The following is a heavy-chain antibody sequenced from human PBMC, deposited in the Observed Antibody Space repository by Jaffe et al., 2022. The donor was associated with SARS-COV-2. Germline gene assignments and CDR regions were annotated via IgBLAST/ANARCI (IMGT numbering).Heavy chain of an antibody. D-gene: IGHD2-15*01. CDR3: ARRERVGYCSGGSCYVY. CDR2: INHSGST. Sequence: QVQLQQWGAGLLKPSETLSLTCAVYGGSFSGYYWSWIRQPPGKGLEWIGEINHSGSTNYNPSLKSRVTISVDTSKNQFSLKLSSVTAADTAVYYCARRERVGYCSGGSCYVYWGQGTLVTVSS. CDR1: GGSFSGYY. J-gene: IGHJ4*02. V-gene: IGHV4-34*01.